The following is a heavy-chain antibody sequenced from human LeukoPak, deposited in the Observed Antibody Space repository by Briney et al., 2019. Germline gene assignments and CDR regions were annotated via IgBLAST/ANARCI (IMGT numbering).Heavy chain of an antibody. Sequence: PGGSLRLSCAASGFTFSSYGMHWVRQAPGKGLEWVAVIWYDGSNKYYADSVKGRFTISRDNSKNTLCLQMNSLRAEDTAVYYCARDESAAAGILHYWGQGTLVTVSS. CDR1: GFTFSSYG. D-gene: IGHD6-13*01. V-gene: IGHV3-33*01. CDR3: ARDESAAAGILHY. J-gene: IGHJ4*02. CDR2: IWYDGSNK.